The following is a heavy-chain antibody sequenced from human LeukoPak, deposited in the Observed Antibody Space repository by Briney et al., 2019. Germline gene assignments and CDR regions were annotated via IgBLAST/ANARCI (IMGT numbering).Heavy chain of an antibody. Sequence: GGSLRLSCAASGFTFSRYWMSWVRQAPGKGLEWVASIKQDGSERYYVDSVMGRFTISRDNAKNSLHLQMNSVRAEDTAVYYCARVDGSGSIPDYWGLGTLVIVSS. D-gene: IGHD3-22*01. J-gene: IGHJ4*02. V-gene: IGHV3-7*01. CDR2: IKQDGSER. CDR3: ARVDGSGSIPDY. CDR1: GFTFSRYW.